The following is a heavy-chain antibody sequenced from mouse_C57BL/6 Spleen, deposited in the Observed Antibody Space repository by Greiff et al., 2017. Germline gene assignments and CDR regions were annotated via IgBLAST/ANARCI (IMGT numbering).Heavy chain of an antibody. D-gene: IGHD2-4*01. J-gene: IGHJ2*01. CDR1: GFNIKDDY. Sequence: VQLQQSGAELVRPGASVKLSCTASGFNIKDDYMHWVKQRPEQGLEWIGWIDPENGDTEYASKFQGKATITADTTSNTAYLQLSSLTSEDTADYYCTTAIYDYDGYWGQGTTRTVSS. CDR2: IDPENGDT. V-gene: IGHV14-4*01. CDR3: TTAIYDYDGY.